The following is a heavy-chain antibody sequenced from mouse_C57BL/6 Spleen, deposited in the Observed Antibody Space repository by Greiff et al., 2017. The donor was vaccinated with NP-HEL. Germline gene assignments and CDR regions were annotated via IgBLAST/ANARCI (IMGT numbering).Heavy chain of an antibody. J-gene: IGHJ4*01. Sequence: QVQLKQPGAELVKPGASVKVSCKASGYTFTSYWMHWVKQRPGQGLEWIGRIHPSDSDTNYNQKFKGKATLTVDKSSSTAYMQLSSLTSEDSAVYYCAIWLLLREAMDYWGQGTSVTVSS. CDR1: GYTFTSYW. CDR2: IHPSDSDT. D-gene: IGHD1-1*01. V-gene: IGHV1-74*01. CDR3: AIWLLLREAMDY.